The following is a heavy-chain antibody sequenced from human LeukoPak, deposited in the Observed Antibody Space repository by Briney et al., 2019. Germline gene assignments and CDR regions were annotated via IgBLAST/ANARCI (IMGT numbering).Heavy chain of an antibody. CDR2: ITSSGSTT. V-gene: IGHV3-48*04. J-gene: IGHJ3*01. D-gene: IGHD3-16*02. CDR3: ARDIELST. CDR1: GFTFSSYA. Sequence: GGSLRLSCAASGFTFSSYAMSWVRQAPGKGLEWISYITSSGSTTYYADSVKGRFTISRDNAKNSLYLQMNSLRAEDTAIYYCARDIELSTWGLGTLVTVSS.